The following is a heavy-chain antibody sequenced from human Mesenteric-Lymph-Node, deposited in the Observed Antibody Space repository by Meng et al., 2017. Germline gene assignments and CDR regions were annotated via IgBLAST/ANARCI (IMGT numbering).Heavy chain of an antibody. V-gene: IGHV4-38-2*02. CDR1: GYSISSSYY. Sequence: SETLSLTCAVSGYSISSSYYWGWIRQPPGKGLEWIGSIYYSGSTYYNPSLKSRVTISVDTSKNQFSLKLSSVTAADTAVYYCARDSDGAYSSGWLGGFDPWGQGTLVTVSS. CDR3: ARDSDGAYSSGWLGGFDP. D-gene: IGHD6-19*01. CDR2: IYYSGST. J-gene: IGHJ5*02.